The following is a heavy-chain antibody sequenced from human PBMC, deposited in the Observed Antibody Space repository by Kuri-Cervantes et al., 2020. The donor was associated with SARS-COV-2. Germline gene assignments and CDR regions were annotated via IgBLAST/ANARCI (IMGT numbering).Heavy chain of an antibody. V-gene: IGHV3-30*03. CDR3: ARDSSTQQLPAEYFQH. CDR1: RSTFSSYG. D-gene: IGHD6-13*01. Sequence: GGSLRLSCAASRSTFSSYGMQLVRQAPGKGLEWVAVISYDGSNKYYADSVKGRFTISRDNSKNTLYLQMNSLRAEDTAVYYCARDSSTQQLPAEYFQHWGQGTLVTVSS. CDR2: ISYDGSNK. J-gene: IGHJ1*01.